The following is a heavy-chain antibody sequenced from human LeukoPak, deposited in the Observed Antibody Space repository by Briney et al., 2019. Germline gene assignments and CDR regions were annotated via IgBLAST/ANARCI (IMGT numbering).Heavy chain of an antibody. CDR1: GGSISSGDYY. J-gene: IGHJ6*02. CDR2: VYYSGST. Sequence: SETLSLTCTVSGGSISSGDYYWSWIRQPPGKGLEWIGYVYYSGSTYYNPSLKSRVTISVDTSKNQFSLKLSSVTAADTAVYYCARDPQAGGYYYYGMDVWGQGTTVTVSS. V-gene: IGHV4-30-4*01. D-gene: IGHD3-10*01. CDR3: ARDPQAGGYYYYGMDV.